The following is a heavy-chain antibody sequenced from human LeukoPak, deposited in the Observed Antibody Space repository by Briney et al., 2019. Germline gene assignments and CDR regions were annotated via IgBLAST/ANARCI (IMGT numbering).Heavy chain of an antibody. D-gene: IGHD6-19*01. CDR1: GGSISTYY. Sequence: SETLSLTCTVSGGSISTYYWGWIRQPPGKGLEWIGSIYYSGSTYYNPSLKSRVTISVDTSENQFSLKLSSVTAADTAVYYCASLEWLADYWGQGTLVTVSS. J-gene: IGHJ4*02. CDR2: IYYSGST. V-gene: IGHV4-39*07. CDR3: ASLEWLADY.